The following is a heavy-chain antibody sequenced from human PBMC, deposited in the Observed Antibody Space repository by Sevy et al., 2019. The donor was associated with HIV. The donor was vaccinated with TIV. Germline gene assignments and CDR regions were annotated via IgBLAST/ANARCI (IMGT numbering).Heavy chain of an antibody. J-gene: IGHJ3*02. CDR1: GFAFSDYA. V-gene: IGHV3-30-3*01. CDR3: WRFPPERAFDI. CDR2: VSYDGSNT. Sequence: GGSLRLSCAAFGFAFSDYAMHWVRQVPGKGLEWLAGVSYDGSNTSYVDSVKGRFTVSRDNSKNNPYLQMISLRRDDTAVFYYWRFPPERAFDIWGQGTTVTVSS.